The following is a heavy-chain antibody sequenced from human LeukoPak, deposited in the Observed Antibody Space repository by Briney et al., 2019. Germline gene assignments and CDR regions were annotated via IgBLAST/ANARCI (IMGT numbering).Heavy chain of an antibody. CDR1: GFTFSSYG. CDR2: ISGSGGST. J-gene: IGHJ4*02. CDR3: AMYSGSYGSYFDY. Sequence: HPGGSLRLSCAASGFTFSSYGMHWVRQAPGKGLEWVSAISGSGGSTYYADSVKGRFTISRDNSKNTLYLQMNSLRAEDTAVYYCAMYSGSYGSYFDYWGQGTLVTVSS. D-gene: IGHD1-26*01. V-gene: IGHV3-23*01.